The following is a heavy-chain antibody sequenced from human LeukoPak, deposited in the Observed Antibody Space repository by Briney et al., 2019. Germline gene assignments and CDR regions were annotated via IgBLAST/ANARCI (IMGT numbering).Heavy chain of an antibody. CDR2: ISYDGNYK. D-gene: IGHD1-26*01. CDR1: GFTFSYYS. CDR3: AKVGIGAGIDS. V-gene: IGHV3-30*18. Sequence: GGSLRLSCEASGFTFSYYSMHWVRQAPGKGLQWVAVISYDGNYKYYADSVKGRFTISRDNSKNTMYLQMNSLRTDDTAVYYCAKVGIGAGIDSWGQGTLVTVS. J-gene: IGHJ4*02.